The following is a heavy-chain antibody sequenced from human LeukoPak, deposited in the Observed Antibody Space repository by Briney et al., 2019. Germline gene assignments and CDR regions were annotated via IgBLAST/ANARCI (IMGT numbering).Heavy chain of an antibody. CDR1: GGSFSGYY. V-gene: IGHV4-34*01. CDR3: AGHKTTGYCTGGVCYSGWFEP. CDR2: INHSGST. Sequence: PSETLSLTCAVYGGSFSGYYWSWLRQPPGKGLEWIGEINHSGSTNYNPSLKSRVTISVDQSKNQFSPMLSSVTAADSAVYYFAGHKTTGYCTGGVCYSGWFEPWGQGTLVTVSS. J-gene: IGHJ5*02. D-gene: IGHD2-8*02.